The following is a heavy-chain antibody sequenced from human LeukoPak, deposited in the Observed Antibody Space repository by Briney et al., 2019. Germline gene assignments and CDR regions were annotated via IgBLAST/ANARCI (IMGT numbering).Heavy chain of an antibody. CDR3: AREKGHSGSYLDYYYGMDV. D-gene: IGHD1-26*01. CDR1: GGSISSYY. V-gene: IGHV4-59*01. Sequence: PSETLSLTCTVSGGSISSYYWSWIRQPPGRGREWIGYIYYSGSTNYNPSLKSRVTISVDTSKNQFSLKLSSVTAADTAVYYCAREKGHSGSYLDYYYGMDVWGQGTTVTVSS. J-gene: IGHJ6*02. CDR2: IYYSGST.